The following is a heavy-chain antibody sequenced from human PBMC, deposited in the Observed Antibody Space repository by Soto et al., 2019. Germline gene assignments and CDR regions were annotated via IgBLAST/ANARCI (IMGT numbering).Heavy chain of an antibody. J-gene: IGHJ4*02. Sequence: EVQLLESGGGLVQPGGSLRLSCAASGFTFSSYAMSWVRQAPGKGLEWVSAISGSGGSTYYADSVKGRFTISRDNSKNTLYLQMDSLRAEDTAVYYCARIKDGFHTIDYWGQGTLVTVSS. V-gene: IGHV3-23*01. D-gene: IGHD1-26*01. CDR1: GFTFSSYA. CDR2: ISGSGGST. CDR3: ARIKDGFHTIDY.